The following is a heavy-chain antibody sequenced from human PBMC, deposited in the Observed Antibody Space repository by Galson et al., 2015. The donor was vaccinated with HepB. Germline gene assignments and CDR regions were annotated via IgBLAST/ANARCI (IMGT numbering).Heavy chain of an antibody. J-gene: IGHJ4*02. V-gene: IGHV1-18*01. D-gene: IGHD3-22*01. Sequence: SVKVSCKASGYTFTSYGISWVRQAPGQGLEWMGWISAYNGNTNYAQKLQGRVTMTTDTSTSTAYMELRSLRSDDTAVYYCARGGGLPFDYYYDSSGYYYPYFDYWGQGTLVTVSS. CDR2: ISAYNGNT. CDR1: GYTFTSYG. CDR3: ARGGGLPFDYYYDSSGYYYPYFDY.